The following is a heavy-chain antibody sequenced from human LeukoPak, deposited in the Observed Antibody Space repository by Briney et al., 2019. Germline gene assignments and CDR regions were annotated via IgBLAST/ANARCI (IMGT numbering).Heavy chain of an antibody. CDR1: GGTFSSYA. CDR2: IIPIFGTA. CDR3: ARERTTVTTYQMNWFDP. J-gene: IGHJ5*02. V-gene: IGHV1-69*13. D-gene: IGHD4-17*01. Sequence: SVKVSCKASGGTFSSYAISWVRQAPGQGLEWMGGIIPIFGTANYAQKFQGGVTITADESTSTAYMELSSLRSEDTAVYYCARERTTVTTYQMNWFDPWGQGTLVTVSS.